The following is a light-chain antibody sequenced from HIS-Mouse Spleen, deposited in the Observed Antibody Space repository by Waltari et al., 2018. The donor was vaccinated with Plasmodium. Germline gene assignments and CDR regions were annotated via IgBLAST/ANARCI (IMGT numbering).Light chain of an antibody. CDR3: CSYAGSRV. CDR2: EGS. V-gene: IGLV2-23*01. Sequence: QSALTQPASVSGSPGQSITISCTGTSSDVGSYNLVSWYQQHPGKAPKLMIYEGSKLPSGVSNLFSGSKAGNTASLTISGLQAEDEADYYCCSYAGSRVFGGGTKLTVL. J-gene: IGLJ2*01. CDR1: SSDVGSYNL.